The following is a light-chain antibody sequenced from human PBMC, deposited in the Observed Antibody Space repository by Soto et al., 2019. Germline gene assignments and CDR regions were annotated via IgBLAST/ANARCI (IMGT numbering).Light chain of an antibody. CDR3: QQYYSYPRT. CDR2: AAS. J-gene: IGKJ1*01. V-gene: IGKV1-8*01. CDR1: QGISSY. Sequence: AIRMTQSPSSLSASTGDRVTITCRARQGISSYLAWYQQKPGKAPKLLIYAASTLQSGVPSRFSGSGSGTDFTLTISCLQSEDFATYYWQQYYSYPRTFGQGTKVEIK.